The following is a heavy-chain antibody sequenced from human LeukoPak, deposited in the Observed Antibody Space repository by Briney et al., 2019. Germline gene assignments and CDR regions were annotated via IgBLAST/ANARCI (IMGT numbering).Heavy chain of an antibody. CDR2: IYTSGST. J-gene: IGHJ4*02. V-gene: IGHV4-4*07. Sequence: SETLSLTCTVSGGSISSYYWSLIRQPAGKGLEWIGRIYTSGSTNYNPSLKSRVTMSVDTSKNQFSLKLSSVTAADTAVYYCAREYILTGYYNVYYFDYWGQGTLVTVSS. CDR3: AREYILTGYYNVYYFDY. D-gene: IGHD3-9*01. CDR1: GGSISSYY.